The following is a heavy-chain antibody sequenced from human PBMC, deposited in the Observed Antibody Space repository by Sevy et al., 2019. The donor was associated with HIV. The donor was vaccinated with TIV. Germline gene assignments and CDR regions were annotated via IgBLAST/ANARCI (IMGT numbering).Heavy chain of an antibody. CDR2: ISSDGKK. Sequence: GGSLRLSCTASGFNFNTYGMHWVRQAPGKGLEGLAIISSDGKKYYADSVEGRFTISRDNSRNTLYLEMNSLKSEDTAVFHCARAGRLRLGELSSGPDYWGPGTLVTVSS. V-gene: IGHV3-30*03. D-gene: IGHD3-16*02. J-gene: IGHJ4*02. CDR1: GFNFNTYG. CDR3: ARAGRLRLGELSSGPDY.